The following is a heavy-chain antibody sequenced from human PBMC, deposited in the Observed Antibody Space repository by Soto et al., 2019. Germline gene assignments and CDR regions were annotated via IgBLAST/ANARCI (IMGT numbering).Heavy chain of an antibody. Sequence: GGSLRLSCAASGFTFSSYSMNWVRQAPGKGLEWVSSISSSSSYIYYADSVKGRFTISRDNAKNSLCLQMNSLRAEDTAVYYCARDRVVVVAATPYVYYYGMDVWGQGTTVTVSS. CDR3: ARDRVVVVAATPYVYYYGMDV. J-gene: IGHJ6*02. D-gene: IGHD2-15*01. V-gene: IGHV3-21*01. CDR1: GFTFSSYS. CDR2: ISSSSSYI.